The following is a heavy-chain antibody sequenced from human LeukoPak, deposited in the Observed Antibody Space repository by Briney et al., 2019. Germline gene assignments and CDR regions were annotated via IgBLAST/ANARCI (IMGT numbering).Heavy chain of an antibody. CDR1: GYTFTDYY. J-gene: IGHJ4*02. CDR3: ARYYGDFDY. Sequence: ASVKVSCKASGYTFTDYYIQWMRQAPGQGLEWMGWINANSGGTKYAQQLQGRVAMTRDTSISTAYMELSRLRSDDTAVYYCARYYGDFDYWGQGTLVTVSS. CDR2: INANSGGT. D-gene: IGHD4-17*01. V-gene: IGHV1-2*02.